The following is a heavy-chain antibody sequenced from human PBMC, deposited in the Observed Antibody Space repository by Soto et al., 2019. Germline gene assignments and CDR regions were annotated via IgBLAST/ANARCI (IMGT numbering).Heavy chain of an antibody. CDR2: IKPDGSEK. J-gene: IGHJ4*02. V-gene: IGHV3-7*01. CDR1: GFTFSRYC. CDR3: ASATKVDFWSGYYRDY. Sequence: EVQLVESGGGLVQPGGSLRLSCAASGFTFSRYCMSWVRQAPGKGLEWVANIKPDGSEKYYVDSVKGRFTISRDNAKNSLYLQMNSLRAEDTAVYYWASATKVDFWSGYYRDYWGQGTLVTVSS. D-gene: IGHD3-3*01.